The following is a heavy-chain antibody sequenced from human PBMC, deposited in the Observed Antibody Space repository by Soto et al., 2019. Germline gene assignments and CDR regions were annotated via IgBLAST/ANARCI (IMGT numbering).Heavy chain of an antibody. CDR1: GFTFRGYY. CDR3: GRTWTVGETIEFEF. CDR2: ISTSGSV. V-gene: IGHV3-11*01. Sequence: PGGSLRLSCAASGFTFRGYYMSWLRQAPGKGLEWISYISTSGSVIYAASVKGRFTNSRDNPSNSLYFQMNRLRAEDTASNYGGRTWTVGETIEFEFWGQGTPVTVSS. D-gene: IGHD1-26*01. J-gene: IGHJ6*01.